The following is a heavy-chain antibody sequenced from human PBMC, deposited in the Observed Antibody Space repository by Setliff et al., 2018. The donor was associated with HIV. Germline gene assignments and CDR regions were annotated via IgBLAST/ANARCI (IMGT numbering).Heavy chain of an antibody. D-gene: IGHD3-22*01. CDR2: VHNSAGS. CDR1: GDSVSGYY. CDR3: ARDRIEVLADSPHDVFDI. V-gene: IGHV4-4*07. Sequence: SETLSLTCAVSGDSVSGYYWSWIRQPAGRGLEWIGRVHNSAGSNYNPSLKSRVTMSVDTAKNQLSLKLTAVSAADTAVYYCARDRIEVLADSPHDVFDIWGLGIMVTVSS. J-gene: IGHJ3*02.